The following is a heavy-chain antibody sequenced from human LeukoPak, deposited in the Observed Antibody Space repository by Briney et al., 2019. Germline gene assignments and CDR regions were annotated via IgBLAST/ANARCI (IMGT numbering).Heavy chain of an antibody. CDR2: MNPHSGNT. CDR3: ARAQGVIAASGGDP. J-gene: IGHJ5*02. CDR1: GYTFTSHD. V-gene: IGHV1-8*03. Sequence: GASVKVSCKASGYTFTSHDINWVRQAAGQGLEWMGWMNPHSGNTGYAQKFQGRVTITKNTSVTTAYMELSSLRSEDTAVYYCARAQGVIAASGGDPWGQGTLVTVSS. D-gene: IGHD6-6*01.